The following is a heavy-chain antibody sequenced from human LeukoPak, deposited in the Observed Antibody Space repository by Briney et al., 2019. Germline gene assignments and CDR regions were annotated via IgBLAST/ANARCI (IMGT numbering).Heavy chain of an antibody. CDR1: GFTFSGTA. V-gene: IGHV3-73*01. Sequence: PGGSLRLSCAASGFTFSGTAMHWVRQASGKGMEWVCFIRSRANNYATAYGASVKGRFTISRDDSKNTAYLQMNTLKTEDTAVYYCAKADGYYYYYGMDVWGQGTTVTVSS. CDR3: AKADGYYYYYGMDV. J-gene: IGHJ6*02. D-gene: IGHD2-2*03. CDR2: IRSRANNYAT.